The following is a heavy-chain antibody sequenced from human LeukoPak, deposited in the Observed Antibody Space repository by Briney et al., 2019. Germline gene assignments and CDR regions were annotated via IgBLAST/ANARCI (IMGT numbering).Heavy chain of an antibody. CDR1: GGSISSYY. Sequence: SETLSLTCTVSGGSISSYYWSWIRQPPGKGLEWIGYIYYSGSTNYNPSLKSRVTTSVDTSKNQFSLKLSSVTAADTAVYYCARGLAMGYGDYGVFDYWGQGTLVTVSS. D-gene: IGHD4-17*01. CDR3: ARGLAMGYGDYGVFDY. V-gene: IGHV4-59*01. CDR2: IYYSGST. J-gene: IGHJ4*02.